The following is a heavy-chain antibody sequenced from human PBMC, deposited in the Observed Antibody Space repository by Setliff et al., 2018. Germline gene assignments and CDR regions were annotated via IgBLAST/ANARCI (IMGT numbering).Heavy chain of an antibody. CDR2: LKPGDSGI. D-gene: IGHD2-21*02. Sequence: GESLKISCQGSGYTFTNYWIGWVRQMPGKGLEWMGILKPGDSGIRYSPSFQGQVTLSADTSIATAYLHWTSLKASDTAMYYCVRHYFYGGNSFDFDYWGQGTMVTVSS. CDR3: VRHYFYGGNSFDFDY. J-gene: IGHJ4*02. CDR1: GYTFTNYW. V-gene: IGHV5-51*01.